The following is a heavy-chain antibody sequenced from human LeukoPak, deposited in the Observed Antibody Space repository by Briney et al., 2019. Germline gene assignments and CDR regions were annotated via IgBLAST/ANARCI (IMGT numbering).Heavy chain of an antibody. CDR1: GGSISSGGYY. CDR3: ARNGDPLDY. Sequence: SETLSLTCTVSGGSISSGGYYWSWIRQPAGKGLEWIGRIYTSGSTNYNPSLKSRVTISVDTSKNQFSLKLSSVTAADTAVYYCARNGDPLDYWGQGTLVTVSS. D-gene: IGHD4-17*01. CDR2: IYTSGST. J-gene: IGHJ4*02. V-gene: IGHV4-61*02.